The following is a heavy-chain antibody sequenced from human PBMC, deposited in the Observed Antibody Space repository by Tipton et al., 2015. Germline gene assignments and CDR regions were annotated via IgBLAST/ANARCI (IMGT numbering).Heavy chain of an antibody. Sequence: TLSLTCSVSGGSISSSRDFWGWIRQPPGKGLEWIGNIHYIGTTYYNPSLRSRVSISVDTSTNHLSLRRDSVTAADTAVYYCAGLSSSGYCSSTSCHAWFDPWGQGTLVTVSS. V-gene: IGHV4-39*02. CDR1: GGSISSSRDF. CDR3: AGLSSSGYCSSTSCHAWFDP. D-gene: IGHD2-2*03. J-gene: IGHJ5*02. CDR2: IHYIGTT.